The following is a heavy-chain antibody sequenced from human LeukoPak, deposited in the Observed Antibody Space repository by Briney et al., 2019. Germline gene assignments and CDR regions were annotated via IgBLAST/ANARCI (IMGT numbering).Heavy chain of an antibody. CDR3: AKDLGTSVTIEAI. V-gene: IGHV3-23*01. D-gene: IGHD4-17*01. CDR2: ISSTGGST. CDR1: GFTFSDYG. J-gene: IGHJ3*02. Sequence: GGSLRLSCAASGFTFSDYGMVWVRQAPGKGLEWVSIISSTGGSTYYADSVKGRFTISRDNSKNTLYLQMNSLRVEDTAVYYCAKDLGTSVTIEAIWGQGTMVTVSS.